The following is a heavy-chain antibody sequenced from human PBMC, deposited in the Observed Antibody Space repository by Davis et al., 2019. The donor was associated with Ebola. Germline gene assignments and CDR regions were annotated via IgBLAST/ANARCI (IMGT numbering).Heavy chain of an antibody. V-gene: IGHV4-59*12. CDR3: ARGGPDERGYYYYGMDV. D-gene: IGHD1-1*01. Sequence: GSLRLSCTVSGGSISSYYWSWIRQPPGKGLEWIGYIYYSGSTNYNPSLKSRVTISVDTSKNQFSLKLSSVTAADTAVYYCARGGPDERGYYYYGMDVWGKGTTVTVSS. CDR1: GGSISSYY. CDR2: IYYSGST. J-gene: IGHJ6*04.